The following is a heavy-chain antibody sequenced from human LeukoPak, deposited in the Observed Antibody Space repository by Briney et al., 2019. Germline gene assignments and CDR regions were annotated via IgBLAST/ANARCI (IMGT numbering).Heavy chain of an antibody. CDR1: GGTFSSYA. CDR2: IIPIFGTA. D-gene: IGHD2-2*01. Sequence: GASVKVSCKASGGTFSSYAISWVRQAPGQGLVWMGGIIPIFGTANYAQKFQGRVTITTDESTSTAYMELSSLRSEDTAVYYCARVFCSSTSCPFDYWGQGTLVTVSS. CDR3: ARVFCSSTSCPFDY. V-gene: IGHV1-69*05. J-gene: IGHJ4*02.